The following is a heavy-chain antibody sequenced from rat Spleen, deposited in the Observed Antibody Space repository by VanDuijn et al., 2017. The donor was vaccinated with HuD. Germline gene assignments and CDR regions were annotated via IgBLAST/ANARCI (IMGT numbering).Heavy chain of an antibody. CDR2: IGYSGRT. V-gene: IGHV3-1*01. CDR1: GHSITSNY. J-gene: IGHJ2*01. D-gene: IGHD1-11*01. CDR3: ARMHYGLDY. Sequence: EVQLQESGPGLVKPSQSLSLTCSVTGHSITSNYWGWIRKFPGNKMEWMGYIGYSGRTSYNPSLKSRISITRDTSKNQFFLQVNSVTAEDTATYYCARMHYGLDYWGQGVMVTVSS.